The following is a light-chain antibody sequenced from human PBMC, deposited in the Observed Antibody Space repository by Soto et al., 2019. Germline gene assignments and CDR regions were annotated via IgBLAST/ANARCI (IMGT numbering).Light chain of an antibody. J-gene: IGKJ1*01. CDR2: DAA. CDR1: QIIYSNY. V-gene: IGKV3-20*01. CDR3: QQYSSSVWT. Sequence: EIVLTQSPGTLSLSPGERATLSCRASQIIYSNYLAWYQQKPGQAPRLLIYDAATRAAGIPDMFSGSGSGTDFSLTINRLEPEDFAVYYCQQYSSSVWTFGQGTKVEIK.